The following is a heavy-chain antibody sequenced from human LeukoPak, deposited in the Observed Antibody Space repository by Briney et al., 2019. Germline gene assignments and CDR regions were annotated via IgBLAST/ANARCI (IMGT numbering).Heavy chain of an antibody. J-gene: IGHJ4*02. CDR1: GFSFSSYA. CDR3: ARDQQQLVIDY. D-gene: IGHD6-13*01. CDR2: ISGSGGST. Sequence: GGSLRLSCAASGFSFSSYAMSWVRQAPGKGLEWVSGISGSGGSTYYADSVKGRFTISRDNSKNTLYVQMNSLRAEDTAVYYCARDQQQLVIDYWGQGTLVTVSS. V-gene: IGHV3-23*01.